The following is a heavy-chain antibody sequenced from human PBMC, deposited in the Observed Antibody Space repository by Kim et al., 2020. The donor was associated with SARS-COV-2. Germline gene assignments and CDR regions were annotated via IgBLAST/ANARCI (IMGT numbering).Heavy chain of an antibody. D-gene: IGHD3-3*01. J-gene: IGHJ6*03. Sequence: SETLSLTCTVSGGSISSYYWSWIRQPPGKGLEWIGYIYYSGSTNYNPSLKSRVTISVDTSKNQFSLKLSSVTAADTAVYYCARHLIYDFWCGYDPDCMDVWGKAATLALSS. CDR1: GGSISSYY. CDR2: IYYSGST. V-gene: IGHV4-59*08. CDR3: ARHLIYDFWCGYDPDCMDV.